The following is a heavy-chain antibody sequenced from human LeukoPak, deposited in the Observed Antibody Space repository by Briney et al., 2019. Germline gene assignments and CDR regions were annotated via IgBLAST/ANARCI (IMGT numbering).Heavy chain of an antibody. Sequence: SETLSLTCAVYGGSFSGYYWTLIRQTPGKGREWIGEISHTGLTGSNPSLKSRVTIFVDSFKKQFSLRMTSVTAADTGVYYCARVPDITARPCDTWGPGTLVTVSS. CDR1: GGSFSGYY. CDR2: ISHTGLT. D-gene: IGHD1-1*01. CDR3: ARVPDITARPCDT. V-gene: IGHV4-34*01. J-gene: IGHJ5*02.